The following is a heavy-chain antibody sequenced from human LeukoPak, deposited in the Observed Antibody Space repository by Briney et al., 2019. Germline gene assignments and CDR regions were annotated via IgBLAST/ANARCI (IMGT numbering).Heavy chain of an antibody. Sequence: GGSLRLSCAASGFTFSSYDMHWVRQATGKGLEWVSAIGTAGDTYYPGSVKGRFTISRENAKNSLYLQMNSLRAEDTAVYYCARDSYDSSGYPKDFDYWGQGTLVTVSS. D-gene: IGHD3-22*01. CDR2: IGTAGDT. J-gene: IGHJ4*02. V-gene: IGHV3-13*01. CDR1: GFTFSSYD. CDR3: ARDSYDSSGYPKDFDY.